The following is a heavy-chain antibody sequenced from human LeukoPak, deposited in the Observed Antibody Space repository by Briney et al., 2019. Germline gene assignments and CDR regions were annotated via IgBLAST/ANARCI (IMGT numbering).Heavy chain of an antibody. J-gene: IGHJ4*02. CDR1: GFTFSSYW. CDR3: AREGNYGSGSPLDY. CDR2: IKQDGSEK. V-gene: IGHV3-7*01. Sequence: GGSLRLSCAASGFTFSSYWMSWVRQAPGKGLEWVANIKQDGSEKYYVDSVKGRFTISRDNAKNSLYLQMNSLRAEDTAVYYCAREGNYGSGSPLDYWGQGTLVTVSS. D-gene: IGHD3-10*01.